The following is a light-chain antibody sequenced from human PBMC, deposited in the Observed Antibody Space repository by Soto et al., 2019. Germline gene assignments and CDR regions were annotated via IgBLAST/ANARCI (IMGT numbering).Light chain of an antibody. CDR3: QQTKGFPLT. CDR1: QDISKN. V-gene: IGKV1-12*01. Sequence: DIKMTQSPSSLSASVGARVTITCRASQDISKNLAWYQQIPGKAPKLLIFAASTLQSGVPSRFSASGSGTYFILTVGGLQPQDAATYYCQQTKGFPLTFGGGTKVEIK. J-gene: IGKJ4*01. CDR2: AAS.